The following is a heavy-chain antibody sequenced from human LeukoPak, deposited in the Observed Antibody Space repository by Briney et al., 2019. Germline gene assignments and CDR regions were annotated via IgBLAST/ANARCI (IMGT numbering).Heavy chain of an antibody. CDR2: IYHSGST. Sequence: SETLSLTCAVSGGSISSSNWWSWVRQPPGKGLEWIGEIYHSGSTNYNPSLKSRVTISVDKSKNQFSLKLSSVTAADTAVYYCASTTVTSGGFDYWGQGTLVTVSS. CDR3: ASTTVTSGGFDY. CDR1: GGSISSSNW. V-gene: IGHV4-4*02. J-gene: IGHJ4*02. D-gene: IGHD4-17*01.